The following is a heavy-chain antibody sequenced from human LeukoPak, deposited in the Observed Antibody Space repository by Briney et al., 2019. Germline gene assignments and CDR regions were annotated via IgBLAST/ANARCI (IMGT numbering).Heavy chain of an antibody. CDR2: ITATGDTA. J-gene: IGHJ4*02. Sequence: PGGSLRLSCAASGFTFSSHAMGWVRQAPGKGLEWVAIITATGDTAYYADSVKGRFTISRDNSRNTVYMQMDSLRAEDTAIYYCAGDRNSDWYSPLDYWGQGSQVTVSP. V-gene: IGHV3-23*01. CDR3: AGDRNSDWYSPLDY. CDR1: GFTFSSHA. D-gene: IGHD6-19*01.